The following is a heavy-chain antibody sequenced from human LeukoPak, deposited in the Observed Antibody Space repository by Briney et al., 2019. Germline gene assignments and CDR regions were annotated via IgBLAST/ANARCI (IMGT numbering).Heavy chain of an antibody. Sequence: PSETLSLTCAVYGGSFSGYYWSWIRQPPGKGLEWIGEINHSGSTNYNPSLKSRVTISVDTSKNQFSLKLSSVTAADTAVYYCARDRAPYCSSTSCYQGHDYWGQGTLVTVSS. V-gene: IGHV4-34*01. CDR3: ARDRAPYCSSTSCYQGHDY. CDR2: INHSGST. D-gene: IGHD2-2*01. J-gene: IGHJ4*02. CDR1: GGSFSGYY.